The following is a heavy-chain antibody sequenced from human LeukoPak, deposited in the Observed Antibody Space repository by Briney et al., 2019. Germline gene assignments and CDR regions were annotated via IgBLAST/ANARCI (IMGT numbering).Heavy chain of an antibody. D-gene: IGHD6-19*01. J-gene: IGHJ4*02. CDR1: GDSVSSNNGA. V-gene: IGHV6-1*01. CDR3: ARRGVRGAKKIYIARSGWSSLDY. CDR2: TYYRSKWYN. Sequence: SQTLSLTCVISGDSVSSNNGAWNWIRQSPSRGLEWLGRTYYRSKWYNDYAVPMKGRISINPDTSKNQFSLQVNSVTAADTAVYYCARRGVRGAKKIYIARSGWSSLDYWGQGTLVTVSS.